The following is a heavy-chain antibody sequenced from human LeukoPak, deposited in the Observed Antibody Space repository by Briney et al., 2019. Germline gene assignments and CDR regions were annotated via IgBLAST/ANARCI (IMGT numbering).Heavy chain of an antibody. CDR1: GFTFSTYA. CDR3: ARSFIAAAGEDAFDI. J-gene: IGHJ3*02. Sequence: GGSLRLSCAASGFTFSTYAMSWARQAPGKGLEWVSTISGSGGTTYYADSVKGRFTISRDNSKNTLYLQMISLRAEDAAVYYCARSFIAAAGEDAFDIWGQGTMVTVSS. CDR2: ISGSGGTT. V-gene: IGHV3-23*01. D-gene: IGHD6-13*01.